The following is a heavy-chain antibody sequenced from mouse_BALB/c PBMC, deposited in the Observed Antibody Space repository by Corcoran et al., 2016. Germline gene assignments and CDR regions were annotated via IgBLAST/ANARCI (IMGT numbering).Heavy chain of an antibody. D-gene: IGHD2-10*01. V-gene: IGHV9-1*02. J-gene: IGHJ4*01. CDR1: GYTFTNYG. Sequence: QIQLVQSGPELKKPGETVKISCKASGYTFTNYGMNWVKQAPGKGLKWMGWINTYTGEPTYADDFKGRFAFSLETSASTAYLQINNLKNEDMATYFCARAYCPDYWGQGTSVTVSS. CDR2: INTYTGEP. CDR3: ARAYCPDY.